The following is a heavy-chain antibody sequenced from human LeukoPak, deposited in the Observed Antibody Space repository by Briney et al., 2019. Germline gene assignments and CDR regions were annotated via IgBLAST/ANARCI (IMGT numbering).Heavy chain of an antibody. J-gene: IGHJ4*02. CDR1: GGSISSGGYY. V-gene: IGHV4-31*03. CDR3: ASTPAVVAASMWRFDY. Sequence: SQTLSLTCTVSGGSISSGGYYWSWIRQPPGKGLEWIGYIYYSGSTYYNPSLKSRVTISVDTSKNQFSLKLSSVTAADAAVYYCASTPAVVAASMWRFDYWGQGTLVTVSS. D-gene: IGHD2-15*01. CDR2: IYYSGST.